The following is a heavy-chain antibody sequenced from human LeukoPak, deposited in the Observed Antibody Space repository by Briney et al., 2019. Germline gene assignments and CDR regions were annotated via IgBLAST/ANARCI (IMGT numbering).Heavy chain of an antibody. CDR3: ARDPSVVPAAIAPHYLANWFDP. CDR2: IIPIFGTA. Sequence: ASVKVSCKASGGTFSSYAISWVRQAPGQGLEWMGGIIPIFGTANYAQKFQGRVTITADESTSTAYMELSSLRSEDTAVYYCARDPSVVPAAIAPHYLANWFDPWGQGTLVTVSS. CDR1: GGTFSSYA. J-gene: IGHJ5*02. D-gene: IGHD2-2*01. V-gene: IGHV1-69*13.